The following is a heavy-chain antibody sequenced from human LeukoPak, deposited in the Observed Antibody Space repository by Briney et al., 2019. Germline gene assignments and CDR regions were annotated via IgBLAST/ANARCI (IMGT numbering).Heavy chain of an antibody. Sequence: SETLSLTCTVSGGSISSSSYYWRWIRQPPGKGLEWIGSIYYSGSTYYNPSLKTRVTISVDTSKNQFSLKLSSVTAADMAVYYCARLCKEILEWLLQNWFDPWGQGTLVTVSS. J-gene: IGHJ5*02. CDR3: ARLCKEILEWLLQNWFDP. CDR1: GGSISSSSYY. D-gene: IGHD3-3*01. V-gene: IGHV4-39*01. CDR2: IYYSGST.